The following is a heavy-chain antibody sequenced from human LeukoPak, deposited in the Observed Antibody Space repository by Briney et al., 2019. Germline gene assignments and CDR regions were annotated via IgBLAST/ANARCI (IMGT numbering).Heavy chain of an antibody. CDR1: GGSISSYY. Sequence: SETLSLTCTVSGGSISSYYWIWIRQTPGKGLEWIGYIYYTGSTNYNPSLKSQVTISVDTSKNQFSLKLSSVTAADTAVYYCARHSPNHYGDYFDYWGQGALVTVSS. V-gene: IGHV4-59*08. D-gene: IGHD4-17*01. CDR3: ARHSPNHYGDYFDY. CDR2: IYYTGST. J-gene: IGHJ4*02.